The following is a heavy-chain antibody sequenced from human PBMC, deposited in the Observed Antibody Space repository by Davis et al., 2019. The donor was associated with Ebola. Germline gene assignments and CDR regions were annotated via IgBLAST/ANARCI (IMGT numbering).Heavy chain of an antibody. CDR2: ITKGSDAI. Sequence: GESLKISCAASGFVFSDFSMNWVRQAPGKGLEWITYITKGSDAIHYADSVKGRFPVSRDNAKNLVFLQMSRLGDEDSAVYYCARDHFFAFDFWSQGVHVSVSS. D-gene: IGHD3/OR15-3a*01. CDR1: GFVFSDFS. V-gene: IGHV3-48*02. J-gene: IGHJ4*02. CDR3: ARDHFFAFDF.